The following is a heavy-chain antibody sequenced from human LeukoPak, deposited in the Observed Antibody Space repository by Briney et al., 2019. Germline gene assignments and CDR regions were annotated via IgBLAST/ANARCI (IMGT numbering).Heavy chain of an antibody. D-gene: IGHD3-10*01. V-gene: IGHV4-39*01. J-gene: IGHJ5*02. CDR1: GGSISSSSYY. CDR3: ARHGITMVRGVIRDWFDP. CDR2: IYYSGST. Sequence: PSETLSLTCTVSGGSISSSSYYWGWIRQPPGKGLEWIGSIYYSGSTYYNPSLKSRVTISVDTSKNQFSLKLSSVTAADTAVYYCARHGITMVRGVIRDWFDPWGQGTLVTVSS.